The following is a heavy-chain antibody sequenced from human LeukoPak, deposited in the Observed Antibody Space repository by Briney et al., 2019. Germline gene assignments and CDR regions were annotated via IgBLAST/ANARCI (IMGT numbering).Heavy chain of an antibody. CDR2: ISGSGGST. CDR1: GSTFSSYA. D-gene: IGHD2-2*01. CDR3: AKDRWAWSQLNLFDY. J-gene: IGHJ4*02. Sequence: PGGSLRLSCAASGSTFSSYALSGVRRAPGGGLEWVSAISGSGGSTYYADSVKGRFTISRDNSKNTLYLQMDSLRAEDTAVYYCAKDRWAWSQLNLFDYWGQGTLVTVSS. V-gene: IGHV3-23*01.